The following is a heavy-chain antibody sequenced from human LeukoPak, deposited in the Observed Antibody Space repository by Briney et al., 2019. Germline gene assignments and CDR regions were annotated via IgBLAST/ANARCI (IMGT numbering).Heavy chain of an antibody. D-gene: IGHD5-12*01. V-gene: IGHV4-59*11. CDR1: GDSMTTHF. Sequence: SETLSLTCTVSGDSMTTHFWTWFRQPPGRGLQWIGYIYYSGSANYNPSLGSGVTISEDTPKNQFSLSLTSVTAADTAVYYCARGVRGYDFPHWFDPWGQGTLLTVSS. CDR3: ARGVRGYDFPHWFDP. CDR2: IYYSGSA. J-gene: IGHJ5*02.